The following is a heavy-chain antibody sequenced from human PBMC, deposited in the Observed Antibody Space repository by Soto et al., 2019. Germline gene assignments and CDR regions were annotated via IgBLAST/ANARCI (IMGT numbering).Heavy chain of an antibody. CDR1: GGSISSGSYY. CDR3: ARDSSGRYDY. V-gene: IGHV4-61*01. Sequence: PSETLSLTCTVSGGSISSGSYYWSWIRRPPGKGLEWIGYVYYSGGTKYNPSLKSRVTISVDRSKNQFSLKLDSVTAADTAVYYCARDSSGRYDYWGQGTLVTVSS. CDR2: VYYSGGT. J-gene: IGHJ4*02. D-gene: IGHD1-26*01.